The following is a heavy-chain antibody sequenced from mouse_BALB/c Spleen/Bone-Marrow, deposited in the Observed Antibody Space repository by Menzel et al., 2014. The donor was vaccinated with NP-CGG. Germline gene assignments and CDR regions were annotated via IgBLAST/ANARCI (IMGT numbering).Heavy chain of an antibody. J-gene: IGHJ3*01. CDR3: ARWGITTGFAY. CDR2: IDPANGNT. Sequence: EVQLQQSGAELVKPGASVKLSCTASGFNIKDTYMHWVKQRPEQGLEWIGRIDPANGNTKYDPKFQGKATITADTSSNTACLQLSSLTSEDTAVYYCARWGITTGFAYWGQGTLVTVSA. V-gene: IGHV14-3*02. D-gene: IGHD2-4*01. CDR1: GFNIKDTY.